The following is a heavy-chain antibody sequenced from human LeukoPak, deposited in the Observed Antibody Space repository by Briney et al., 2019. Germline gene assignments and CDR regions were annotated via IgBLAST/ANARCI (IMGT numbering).Heavy chain of an antibody. Sequence: GGSLRLSCAASGFTFSDYTMNWVRQAPGKGLEWVSSISSSTSYIYYADSVKGRFTISRDNAKNSLYLQMNSLRVEDTALYYCAKDSGSSSGYESWFDPWGQGTLVTVSS. CDR2: ISSSTSYI. CDR1: GFTFSDYT. J-gene: IGHJ5*02. V-gene: IGHV3-21*04. CDR3: AKDSGSSSGYESWFDP. D-gene: IGHD5-12*01.